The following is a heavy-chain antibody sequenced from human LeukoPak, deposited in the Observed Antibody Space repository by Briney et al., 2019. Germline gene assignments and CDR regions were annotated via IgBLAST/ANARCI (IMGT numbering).Heavy chain of an antibody. Sequence: GGSLRLSCAASGFTFSSYAMHWVRQAPGKGLEYVSAISSNGGSTYYANSVKGRFTISRDNSKNTLYLQMGSLRAKDMAVYYCARGEWELPHHAFDIWGQGTMVTVSS. D-gene: IGHD1-26*01. CDR2: ISSNGGST. V-gene: IGHV3-64*01. CDR1: GFTFSSYA. J-gene: IGHJ3*02. CDR3: ARGEWELPHHAFDI.